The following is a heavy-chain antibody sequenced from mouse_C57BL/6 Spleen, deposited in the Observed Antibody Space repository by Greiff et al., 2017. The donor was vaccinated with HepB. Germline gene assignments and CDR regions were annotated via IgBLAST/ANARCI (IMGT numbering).Heavy chain of an antibody. Sequence: VQGVESGPGLVAPSQSLSITCTVSGFSLTSYGVHWVRQPPGKGLEWLVVIWSDGSTTYNSALKSRLSISKDNSKSQVFLKMNSIQTDDTAMYYCARQGDYYGNDDAMDYWGQGTSVTVSS. D-gene: IGHD2-2*01. CDR3: ARQGDYYGNDDAMDY. V-gene: IGHV2-6-1*01. J-gene: IGHJ4*01. CDR1: GFSLTSYG. CDR2: IWSDGST.